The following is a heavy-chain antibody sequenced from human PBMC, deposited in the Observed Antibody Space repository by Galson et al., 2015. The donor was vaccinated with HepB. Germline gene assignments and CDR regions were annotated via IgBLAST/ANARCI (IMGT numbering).Heavy chain of an antibody. J-gene: IGHJ4*02. CDR2: ISSDGSEK. V-gene: IGHV3-30-3*01. CDR3: VRDTQPPPYLTDYFDY. Sequence: SLRLSCAASGFTFSSYTMHWVRQAPGKGLEWVAVISSDGSEKYYADSMKGRFTISRDNSKNTVNLQMNSLRAEDSAVYHCVRDTQPPPYLTDYFDYWGQGTLVTVSS. D-gene: IGHD1-14*01. CDR1: GFTFSSYT.